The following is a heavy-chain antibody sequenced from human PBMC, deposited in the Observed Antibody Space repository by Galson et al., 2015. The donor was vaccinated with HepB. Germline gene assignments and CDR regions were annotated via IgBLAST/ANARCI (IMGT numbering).Heavy chain of an antibody. CDR3: ATQVVDFWSGYCY. V-gene: IGHV1-24*01. Sequence: SVKVSCKVSGYTLTELSMHWVRQAPGKGLEWMGGFDPENNETVHAQKFQGRVTMTEDTSTDTGYMELRSLRSEDTALYYCATQVVDFWSGYCYWGQGTLVTVSS. J-gene: IGHJ4*02. CDR1: GYTLTELS. CDR2: FDPENNET. D-gene: IGHD3-3*01.